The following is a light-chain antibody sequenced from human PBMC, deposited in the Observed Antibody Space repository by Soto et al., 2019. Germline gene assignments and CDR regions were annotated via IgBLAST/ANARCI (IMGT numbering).Light chain of an antibody. CDR3: QKYNSAPWT. CDR1: QGIAKS. Sequence: DIQMTQSPSSLSASVGDRVTITCRASQGIAKSLAWYQQKPGKAPKLLIYSASTLQSGVPSRFSGSGSGTDFTLTISSLQPEDVATYYCQKYNSAPWTCGQGTKVDI. CDR2: SAS. V-gene: IGKV1-27*01. J-gene: IGKJ1*01.